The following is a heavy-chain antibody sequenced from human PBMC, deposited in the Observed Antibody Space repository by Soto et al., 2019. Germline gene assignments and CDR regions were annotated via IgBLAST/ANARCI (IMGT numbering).Heavy chain of an antibody. CDR1: GFTFSGSV. J-gene: IGHJ4*02. D-gene: IGHD4-17*01. V-gene: IGHV3-73*01. CDR2: IKTKVNNYAT. Sequence: GWSLRLSCAVSGFTFSGSVMHWVRQASGKGLEWVGRIKTKVNNYATAYAASVKGRFTISRDDSKNTSFLQLNSLKTEDTAIYYCAGLLSSREDYVFDSWGQGVLVTVSS. CDR3: AGLLSSREDYVFDS.